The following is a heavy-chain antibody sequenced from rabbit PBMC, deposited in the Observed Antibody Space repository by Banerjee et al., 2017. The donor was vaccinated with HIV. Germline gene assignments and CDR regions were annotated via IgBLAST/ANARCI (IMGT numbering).Heavy chain of an antibody. V-gene: IGHV1S45*01. Sequence: QEQLEESGGDLVKPEGSLTLTCTASGFSFSSGYDMCWVRQAPGKGLEWIAYIYTGSSARTSYATWAKGRFTISKASSTTVTLQMTSLTAADTATYFCARDVGGGGGYGYTDLSLWGPGTLVTVS. CDR2: IYTGSSART. D-gene: IGHD6-1*01. J-gene: IGHJ4*01. CDR1: GFSFSSGYD. CDR3: ARDVGGGGGYGYTDLSL.